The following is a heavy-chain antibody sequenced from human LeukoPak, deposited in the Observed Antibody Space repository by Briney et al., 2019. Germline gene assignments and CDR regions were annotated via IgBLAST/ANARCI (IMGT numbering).Heavy chain of an antibody. D-gene: IGHD3-16*02. J-gene: IGHJ3*02. CDR1: GFTFSSYG. CDR2: ISGSGGST. Sequence: GGSLRLSCAASGFTFSSYGMSWVRQAPGKGLEWVSAISGSGGSTYYADSVKGRFTISRDNSKNTLYLQMNSLKTEDTAVYYCTKFFLGRRDYVWGNYRYLAFDIWGHGTMVTVSS. V-gene: IGHV3-23*01. CDR3: TKFFLGRRDYVWGNYRYLAFDI.